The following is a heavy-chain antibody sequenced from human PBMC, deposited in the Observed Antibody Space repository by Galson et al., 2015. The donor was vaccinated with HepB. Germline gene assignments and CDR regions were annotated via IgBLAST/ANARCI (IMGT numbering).Heavy chain of an antibody. CDR2: IKQDGSEK. CDR3: AREALNTMIVVVTDRGDAFDI. V-gene: IGHV3-7*03. Sequence: SLRLSCAASGFTFSSYWMSWVRQAPGKGLEWVANIKQDGSEKYYVDSVKGRFTISRDNAKNSLYLQMNSLRAEDTAVYYCAREALNTMIVVVTDRGDAFDIWGQGTMVTVSS. J-gene: IGHJ3*02. CDR1: GFTFSSYW. D-gene: IGHD3-22*01.